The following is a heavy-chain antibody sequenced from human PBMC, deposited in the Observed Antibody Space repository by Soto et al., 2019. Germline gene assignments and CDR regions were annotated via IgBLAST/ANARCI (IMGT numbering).Heavy chain of an antibody. V-gene: IGHV3-33*01. D-gene: IGHD6-19*01. Sequence: QVQLVESGGGVVQPGRSMRLSCAASGFTFTSYGMHWVRQAPGKGLEWVAVIWYDGSNKYYADSVKGRFTISRDNSKNTLYLQMNSLRAEDTAVYYCAREGSSGWPDAFDIWGQGTMVTVSS. CDR2: IWYDGSNK. J-gene: IGHJ3*02. CDR3: AREGSSGWPDAFDI. CDR1: GFTFTSYG.